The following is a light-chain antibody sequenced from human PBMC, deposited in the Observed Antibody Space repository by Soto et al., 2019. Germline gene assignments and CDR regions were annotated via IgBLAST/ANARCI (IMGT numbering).Light chain of an antibody. J-gene: IGKJ2*01. V-gene: IGKV3-20*01. CDR2: GAS. CDR3: QQYCGSPPYT. Sequence: EIVLTQSPGTLSLSPGERATLSCRASRSISSSYLAWYQQKPGQAPRLLIYGASSRATGIPDRFSGSGSGRDFALTISRLEPEDFAVYYCQQYCGSPPYTFGQGTKLEIK. CDR1: RSISSSY.